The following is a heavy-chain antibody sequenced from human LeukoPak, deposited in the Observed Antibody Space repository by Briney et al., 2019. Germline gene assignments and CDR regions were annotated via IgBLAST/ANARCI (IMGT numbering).Heavy chain of an antibody. J-gene: IGHJ4*02. CDR3: AHRDKTMVRVDY. V-gene: IGHV3-15*01. CDR1: GFTFRNAS. Sequence: GGSLRLSCAASGFTFRNASMSWVRQAPGKGLEWVGRIKSKTDGGRTDYAAAVKGRFTISRDDSKNTLYLQMNSLTTEDTAVYFCAHRDKTMVRVDYWGQGTLVTVSS. CDR2: IKSKTDGGRT. D-gene: IGHD5-18*01.